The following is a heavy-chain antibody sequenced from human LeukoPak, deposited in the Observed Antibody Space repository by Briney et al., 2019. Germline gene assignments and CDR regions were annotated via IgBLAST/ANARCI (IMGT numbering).Heavy chain of an antibody. CDR2: ISGSGGST. CDR3: AKGLITGTTGYLDY. J-gene: IGHJ4*02. D-gene: IGHD1-7*01. CDR1: GFTFSSYA. Sequence: PGGSLRLSCAASGFTFSSYAMSWVRQAPGEGLEWVSAISGSGGSTYYADSVKGRFTISRDNSKNTLYLQMNSLRAEDTAVYYCAKGLITGTTGYLDYWGQGTLVTVSS. V-gene: IGHV3-23*01.